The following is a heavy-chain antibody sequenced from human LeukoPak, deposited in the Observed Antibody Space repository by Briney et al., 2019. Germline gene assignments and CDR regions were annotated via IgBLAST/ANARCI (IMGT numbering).Heavy chain of an antibody. CDR2: IRNDGNKK. CDR1: GFTFSYYA. CDR3: AKGYTPMMFDAFDI. Sequence: PGGSLRLSCETSGFTFSYYAMTWVRQAPGKGLEWVAFIRNDGNKKYYADSVKGRFTISRDNSKNTLYLQMNSLRAEDTAVYYCAKGYTPMMFDAFDIWGQGTMVTVSS. V-gene: IGHV3-30*02. D-gene: IGHD5-18*01. J-gene: IGHJ3*02.